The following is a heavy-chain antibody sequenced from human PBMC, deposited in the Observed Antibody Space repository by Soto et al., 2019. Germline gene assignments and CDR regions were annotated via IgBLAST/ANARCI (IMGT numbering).Heavy chain of an antibody. CDR3: GAHYGSGRLGRNGFDP. Sequence: QVQLQESGPGLVKPSETLSLTCTVSGGSISSYYWSWIRQPPGKGLEWIGYIYYSGSTNYNPSLNSRLTVSVAPATNHFSLRLRSVTAADPAVYSCGAHYGSGRLGRNGFDPWGPGTLVTVSS. V-gene: IGHV4-59*08. J-gene: IGHJ5*02. CDR1: GGSISSYY. CDR2: IYYSGST. D-gene: IGHD3-10*01.